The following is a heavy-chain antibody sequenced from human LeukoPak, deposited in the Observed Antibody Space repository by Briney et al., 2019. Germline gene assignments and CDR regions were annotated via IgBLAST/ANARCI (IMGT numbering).Heavy chain of an antibody. CDR2: INAGDGNT. CDR3: ARLPHDYGGNSGWFDP. Sequence: ASVKVSCKAVGYTFTSYAIHWVRQAPGQRLEWMGWINAGDGNTEYSQKFQGRVTITADESTSTAYMELSSLRSEDTAVYYCARLPHDYGGNSGWFDPWGQGTLVTVSS. CDR1: GYTFTSYA. J-gene: IGHJ5*02. V-gene: IGHV1-3*01. D-gene: IGHD4-23*01.